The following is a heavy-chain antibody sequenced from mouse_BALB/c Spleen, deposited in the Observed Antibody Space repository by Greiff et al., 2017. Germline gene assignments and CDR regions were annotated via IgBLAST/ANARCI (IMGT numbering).Heavy chain of an antibody. D-gene: IGHD3-1*01. CDR3: ARRGYPKDFDY. V-gene: IGHV1-9*01. CDR2: ILPGSGST. J-gene: IGHJ2*01. Sequence: QVQLQQSGAELMKPGASVKISCKATGYTFSSYWIEWVKQRPGHGLEWIGEILPGSGSTNYNEKFKGKATFTADTSSNTAYMQLSSLTSEDSAVYYCARRGYPKDFDYWGQGTTLTVSS. CDR1: GYTFSSYW.